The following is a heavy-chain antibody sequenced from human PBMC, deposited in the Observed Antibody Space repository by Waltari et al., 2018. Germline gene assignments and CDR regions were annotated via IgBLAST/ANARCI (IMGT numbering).Heavy chain of an antibody. V-gene: IGHV1-69*05. CDR1: GGTFSSYA. Sequence: QVQLVQSGAEVKKPGSSVKVSCKVSGGTFSSYAISWVRQAPGQGLEWMGGIIPIFGTANYAQKFQGRVTITTDESTSTAYMELSSLRSEDTAVYYCATPQRGYCSGGSCYEGPWGYWGQGTLVTVSS. CDR3: ATPQRGYCSGGSCYEGPWGY. D-gene: IGHD2-15*01. J-gene: IGHJ4*02. CDR2: IIPIFGTA.